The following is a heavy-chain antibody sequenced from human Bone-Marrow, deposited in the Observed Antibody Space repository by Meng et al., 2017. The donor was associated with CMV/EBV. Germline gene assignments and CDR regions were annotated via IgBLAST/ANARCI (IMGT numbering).Heavy chain of an antibody. D-gene: IGHD4-17*01. Sequence: GESLKISCAASGFTFSRYAMHWVRQAPGQGLECVAVISHDGSNKYYTDSVKGRFTISRDNSKNKLYLQVNSLRAEDTAVYYCASFAVTTLSWYFDLWGRGTLVTVSS. CDR3: ASFAVTTLSWYFDL. V-gene: IGHV3-30*04. CDR1: GFTFSRYA. J-gene: IGHJ2*01. CDR2: ISHDGSNK.